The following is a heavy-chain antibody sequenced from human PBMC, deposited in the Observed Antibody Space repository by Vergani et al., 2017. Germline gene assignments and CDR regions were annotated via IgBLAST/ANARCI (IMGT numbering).Heavy chain of an antibody. D-gene: IGHD2-15*01. J-gene: IGHJ3*02. CDR1: GFTFSSYS. Sequence: EVQLVESGGGLVQPGGSLRLSCAASGFTFSSYSMNWVRQAPGKGLEWVSYISSSSSTIYYADSVKGRFTISRDNAKNSLYLQMNSLRAEDTAVYYCARDKSADSWDDAFDIWGQGTMVTVSS. V-gene: IGHV3-48*01. CDR3: ARDKSADSWDDAFDI. CDR2: ISSSSSTI.